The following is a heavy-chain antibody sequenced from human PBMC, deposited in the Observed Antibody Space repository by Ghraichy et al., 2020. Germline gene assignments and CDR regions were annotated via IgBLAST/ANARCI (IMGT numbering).Heavy chain of an antibody. Sequence: ASVKVSCKASGYTFTSYAMHWVRQAPGQRLEWMGWFNAGNGNTKYSQKFQGRVTITRDTSASTAYMELSSLRSEDTAVYYCARANRSREYQLLFADYWGQGTLVTVSS. V-gene: IGHV1-3*01. D-gene: IGHD2-2*01. J-gene: IGHJ4*02. CDR2: FNAGNGNT. CDR3: ARANRSREYQLLFADY. CDR1: GYTFTSYA.